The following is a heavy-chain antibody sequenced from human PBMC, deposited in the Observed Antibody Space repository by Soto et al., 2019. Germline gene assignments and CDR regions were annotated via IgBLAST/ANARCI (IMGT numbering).Heavy chain of an antibody. CDR3: ARDSPRYYYDSSGYYDY. D-gene: IGHD3-22*01. V-gene: IGHV4-38-2*02. CDR2: IYHSGST. CDR1: GYSISSGYY. J-gene: IGHJ4*02. Sequence: SQTLSLTCAVSGYSISSGYYWGWSRQPPGKGLEWIGSIYHSGSTYYNPSLKSRVTISVDTSKNQFSLKLSSVTAADTAVYYCARDSPRYYYDSSGYYDYWGQGTLVTVSS.